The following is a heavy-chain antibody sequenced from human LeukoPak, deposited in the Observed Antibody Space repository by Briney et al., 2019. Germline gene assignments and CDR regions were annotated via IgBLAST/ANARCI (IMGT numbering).Heavy chain of an antibody. J-gene: IGHJ4*02. CDR3: ARDSGGGWGSYVFDY. CDR1: GFTFSSYA. CDR2: ISYDGSNK. D-gene: IGHD1-26*01. Sequence: GGSLRLSCAASGFTFSSYAMHWVRQAPGKGLEWVAAISYDGSNKYYEDSVKGRFSISRDNSKNTLYLQMDSLRAEDKAVYYCARDSGGGWGSYVFDYWGQGTLVTVSS. V-gene: IGHV3-30*04.